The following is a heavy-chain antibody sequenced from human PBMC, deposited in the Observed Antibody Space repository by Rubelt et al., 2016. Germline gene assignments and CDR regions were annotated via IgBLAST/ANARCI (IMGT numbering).Heavy chain of an antibody. CDR1: GGSISSGGYY. J-gene: IGHJ4*02. CDR2: INHSGST. V-gene: IGHV4-31*03. CDR3: ARVKRLLWFGGVDY. Sequence: QVQLQESGPGLVKPSQTLSLTCTVSGGSISSGGYYWSWIRQPPGKGLEWIGEINHSGSTNYNPSLKSRGTISVDTSKNQFSRKLSSVTAADTAVYYCARVKRLLWFGGVDYWGQGTLVTVSS. D-gene: IGHD3-10*01.